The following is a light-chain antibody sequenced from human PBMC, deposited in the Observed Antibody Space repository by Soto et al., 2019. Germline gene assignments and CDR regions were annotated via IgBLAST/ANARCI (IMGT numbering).Light chain of an antibody. CDR2: AAS. J-gene: IGKJ2*03. V-gene: IGKV1-39*01. CDR3: QHSFATAYS. CDR1: QGISTY. Sequence: DIQMTQSPSSLSAFVGDRVTITCRASQGISTYLNWDQHKSGKAPNLLIYAASFLQRGVPSRFSGSGAGTEFTLTICSMQPGDFATYYCQHSFATAYSFGRGTELEIK.